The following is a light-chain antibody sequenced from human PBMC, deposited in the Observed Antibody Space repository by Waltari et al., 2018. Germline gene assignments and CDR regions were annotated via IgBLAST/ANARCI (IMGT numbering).Light chain of an antibody. CDR2: LNSDGSH. V-gene: IGLV4-69*01. J-gene: IGLJ2*01. Sequence: ASLGASVKLTCTLSTGHSDFAIAWHQQQPERGPRYLMKLNSDGSHTKGDEIPDRFSGSSSGAERYLTLSSLQSEDEAAYYCQTWGSGIVTFGGGTQLTVL. CDR1: TGHSDFA. CDR3: QTWGSGIVT.